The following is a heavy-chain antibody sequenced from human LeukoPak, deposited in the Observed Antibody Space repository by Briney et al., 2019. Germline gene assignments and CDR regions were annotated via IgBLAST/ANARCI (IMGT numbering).Heavy chain of an antibody. CDR3: ARNDRIAAAGSGCLGY. CDR1: GYTFTGYY. CDR2: INPSGGST. J-gene: IGHJ4*02. Sequence: AASVKVSCKASGYTFTGYYMHWVRQAPGQGLEWMGIINPSGGSTSYAQKFQGRVTMTRNTSISTAYMELSSLRSEDTAVYYCARNDRIAAAGSGCLGYWGQGTLVTVSS. V-gene: IGHV1-46*01. D-gene: IGHD6-13*01.